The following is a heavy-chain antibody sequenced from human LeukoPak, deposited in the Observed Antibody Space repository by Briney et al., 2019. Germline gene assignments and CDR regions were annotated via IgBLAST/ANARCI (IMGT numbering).Heavy chain of an antibody. D-gene: IGHD2-2*01. J-gene: IGHJ6*02. CDR2: IYTSGST. CDR1: GGSLSSYY. V-gene: IGHV4-4*07. CDR3: AREPLRGNYCSSTSCYLHYYGMDV. Sequence: SETLSLTCTVSGGSLSSYYWSWIRQPAGKGLEWIGRIYTSGSTNYNPPLKSRVTMSVDTSKNQFSLKLSSVTAADTAVYYCAREPLRGNYCSSTSCYLHYYGMDVWGQGTTVTVSS.